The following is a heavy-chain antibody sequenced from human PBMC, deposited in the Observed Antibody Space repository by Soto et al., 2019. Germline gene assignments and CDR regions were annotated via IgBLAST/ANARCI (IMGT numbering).Heavy chain of an antibody. CDR1: GGSISSSSYY. CDR2: IYYSGRT. J-gene: IGHJ4*02. Sequence: QLQLQESGPGLVKPSETLSLTCTVSGGSISSSSYYWGWIRQPPGKGLEWIGSIYYSGRTYYNPSLKRRVNISVDTSKNQVSLKLSSVKDADTAVYYFARHRKDGYTFEIGYWGQGTLVTVSS. D-gene: IGHD5-12*01. V-gene: IGHV4-39*01. CDR3: ARHRKDGYTFEIGY.